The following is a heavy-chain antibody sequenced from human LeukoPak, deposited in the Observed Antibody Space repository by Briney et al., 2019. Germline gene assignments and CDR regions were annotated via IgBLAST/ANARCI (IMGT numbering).Heavy chain of an antibody. CDR2: IKQDGSEK. Sequence: GGSLRLSCAASGFTFSSYWMSWVRQAPGKGLEWVANIKQDGSEKYYVDSVKGRFTISRDNAKNSLYLQMNSLRAEDTAVYYCAKEADEPDIAVADNSGTFDYWGQGTLVTVSS. V-gene: IGHV3-7*03. CDR3: AKEADEPDIAVADNSGTFDY. D-gene: IGHD6-19*01. CDR1: GFTFSSYW. J-gene: IGHJ4*02.